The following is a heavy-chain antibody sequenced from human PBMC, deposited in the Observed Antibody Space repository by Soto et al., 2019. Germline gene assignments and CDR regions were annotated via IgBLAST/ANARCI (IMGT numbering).Heavy chain of an antibody. CDR1: GGSISSYY. CDR2: IYYSGST. J-gene: IGHJ3*02. CDR3: ARRYSSAFDI. V-gene: IGHV4-59*08. Sequence: QVQLQESGPGLVKPSETLSLTCTVSGGSISSYYWSWIRQPPGKGLEWIGYIYYSGSTNYNPSLKSRVTISVDTSKNQSSLKLSSVNAADTAVYYCARRYSSAFDIWGQGTMVTVSS. D-gene: IGHD6-13*01.